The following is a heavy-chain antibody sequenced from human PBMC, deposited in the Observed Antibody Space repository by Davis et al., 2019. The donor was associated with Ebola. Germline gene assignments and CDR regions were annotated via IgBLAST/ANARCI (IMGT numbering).Heavy chain of an antibody. D-gene: IGHD2-2*01. CDR2: IYHSWST. CDR1: GCSTSSSNW. CDR3: ARVGYCSSTSCYYSNGMDV. Sequence: MPSETLSLTCAVPGCSTSSSNWRSWVRKPPGKGQEWIGEIYHSWSTNYNPTLKSRVTISVDKSKNQFSLKLSSVTAADTAVYYCARVGYCSSTSCYYSNGMDVWGQGTTVTVSS. J-gene: IGHJ6*02. V-gene: IGHV4-4*02.